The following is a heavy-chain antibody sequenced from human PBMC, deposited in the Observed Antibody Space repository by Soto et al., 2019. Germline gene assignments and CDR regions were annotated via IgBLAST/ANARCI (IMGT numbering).Heavy chain of an antibody. CDR1: GYPVTAYY. D-gene: IGHD3-3*01. CDR2: INPATGAA. CDR3: ARGGGVGVAGSAAFDM. V-gene: IGHV1-2*02. Sequence: QLHLVQSGAVVKKPGASVTVSCSASGYPVTAYYMHWVRQAPGRGLEWMGGINPATGAAKYTQTFQGRVTMTRETSTSTVFIELSGLTYEDTAVFYCARGGGVGVAGSAAFDMWGQGTLVTVSS. J-gene: IGHJ3*02.